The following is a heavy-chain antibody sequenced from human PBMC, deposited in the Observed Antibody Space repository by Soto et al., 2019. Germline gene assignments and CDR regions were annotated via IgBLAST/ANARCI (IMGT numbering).Heavy chain of an antibody. CDR1: AFKFSNYA. CDR2: ISATGGGT. J-gene: IGHJ4*02. V-gene: IGHV3-23*01. Sequence: GGSLRLSCAASAFKFSNYAMSWVRQAPGKGLEWVSLISATGGGTYYADSVKGRFTISRDNSHNTLYLQVHSLTAEDTAVYYCAKDRRAGGNSAFYFDFWGQGAQVTVSS. CDR3: AKDRRAGGNSAFYFDF. D-gene: IGHD3-16*01.